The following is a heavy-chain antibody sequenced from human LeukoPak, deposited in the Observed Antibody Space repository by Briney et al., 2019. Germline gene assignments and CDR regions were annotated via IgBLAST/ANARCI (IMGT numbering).Heavy chain of an antibody. CDR2: ISGYNGHT. CDR3: VRDRGDNAGWIFFDY. J-gene: IGHJ4*02. CDR1: GYTFTIFG. V-gene: IGHV1-18*04. D-gene: IGHD6-19*01. Sequence: ASVKVSCKASGYTFTIFGISWVRQVPGQGLEWMGWISGYNGHTKYAQNLQGRVTMTTDTSTSTAYMELRSLRSDDTAVYYCVRDRGDNAGWIFFDYWGQGTLVTVSS.